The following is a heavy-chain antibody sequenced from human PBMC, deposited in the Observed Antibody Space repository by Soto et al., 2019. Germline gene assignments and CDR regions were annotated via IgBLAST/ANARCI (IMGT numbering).Heavy chain of an antibody. V-gene: IGHV1-46*01. J-gene: IGHJ4*02. CDR2: INPSGGST. Sequence: ASVKVSCKASGYTFTSYYMHWVRQAPGQGLEWMGIINPSGGSTSYAQKFQGRVTMTRDTSTSTVYMELSSLRSEDTAVYYCARDRDYPTFIAAAGPYFDYWGQGTLVTVSS. CDR1: GYTFTSYY. D-gene: IGHD6-13*01. CDR3: ARDRDYPTFIAAAGPYFDY.